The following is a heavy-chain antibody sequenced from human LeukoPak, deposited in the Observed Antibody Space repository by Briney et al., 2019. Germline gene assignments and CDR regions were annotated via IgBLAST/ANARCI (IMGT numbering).Heavy chain of an antibody. CDR3: ARVGGNRPWYFDL. CDR1: GFSVSSNY. J-gene: IGHJ2*01. Sequence: QTGGSLRLSCAASGFSVSSNYMSWVRQAPWKGLEWVSVIYSGGSTYYAGSVKGRFTISRDNSKNTLYLQMNSLRAEDTAVYYCARVGGNRPWYFDLWGRGTLVTVSP. CDR2: IYSGGST. D-gene: IGHD4-23*01. V-gene: IGHV3-53*01.